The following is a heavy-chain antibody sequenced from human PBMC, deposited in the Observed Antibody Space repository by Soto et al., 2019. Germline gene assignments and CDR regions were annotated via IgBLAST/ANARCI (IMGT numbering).Heavy chain of an antibody. V-gene: IGHV3-23*01. CDR2: IYAGGGTT. CDR1: GFIFSNYA. CDR3: AKDLIRGDGYVDFDY. J-gene: IGHJ4*02. D-gene: IGHD3-10*01. Sequence: EVELLESGGGLVQPGGSLRLSCAASGFIFSNYAMFWVRQAPGKGLDWVSTIYAGGGTTHYAESVKGRFTISRDNSNNRLYLQLNNLRAEDTAVYFCAKDLIRGDGYVDFDYWGQVTLVTVSS.